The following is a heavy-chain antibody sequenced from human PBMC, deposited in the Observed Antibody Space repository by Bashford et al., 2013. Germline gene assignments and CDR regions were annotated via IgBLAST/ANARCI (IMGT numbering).Heavy chain of an antibody. D-gene: IGHD6-6*01. CDR2: VYPGDSDI. V-gene: IGHV5-51*01. Sequence: SAWVRQXGRERVXGGVVYPGDSDIRYSPSFRGHVTISADKSTNTAYLQWSSLKASDTAIYYCARSMYSSSSVSLDPWGQGTLITVSS. J-gene: IGHJ5*02. CDR3: ARSMYSSSSVSLDP.